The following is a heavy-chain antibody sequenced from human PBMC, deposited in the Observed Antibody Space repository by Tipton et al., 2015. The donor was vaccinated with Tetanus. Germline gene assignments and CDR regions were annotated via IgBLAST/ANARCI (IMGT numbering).Heavy chain of an antibody. CDR3: ARGLRHDPKTFYAMDR. V-gene: IGHV1-8*02. CDR1: GYSFTGYD. D-gene: IGHD1-1*01. J-gene: IGHJ6*02. Sequence: QLVQSGAEVKKPGASVKVSCKASGYSFTGYDINWVRQATGQGLEWMGWITPKNGATGYAQNFQGRLTMTRNTPISTAYMELSSLGSEDTAVYPCARGLRHDPKTFYAMDRWGQGTTVIVSS. CDR2: ITPKNGAT.